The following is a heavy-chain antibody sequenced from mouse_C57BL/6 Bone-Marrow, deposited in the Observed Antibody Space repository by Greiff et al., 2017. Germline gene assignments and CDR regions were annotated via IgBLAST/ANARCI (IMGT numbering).Heavy chain of an antibody. CDR1: GYTFTSSW. CDR2: IDPSDSET. J-gene: IGHJ3*01. V-gene: IGHV1-52*01. D-gene: IGHD1-1*01. CDR3: ARGDSTVVAKGFAY. Sequence: QVQLKQPGAELVRPGSSVKLSCKASGYTFTSSWMHWVKQRPIQGLEWIGNIDPSDSETHYNQKFKDKATLTVDKSSSTAYMQLSSLTSEDSAVYYCARGDSTVVAKGFAYWGQGTLVTVSA.